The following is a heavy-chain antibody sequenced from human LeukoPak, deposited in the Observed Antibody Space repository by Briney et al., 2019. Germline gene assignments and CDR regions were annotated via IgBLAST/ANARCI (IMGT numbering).Heavy chain of an antibody. V-gene: IGHV3-11*01. Sequence: GGSLRLSCAASGFTFSDYYMSWIRQAPGKGLEWVSYISSSGSTIYYADSVKGRFTISRDNAKNSLYLQMNSLRAEDTAVYYCARDPTRITMVRGVVDYWGQGTLVTVSS. CDR1: GFTFSDYY. D-gene: IGHD3-10*01. CDR3: ARDPTRITMVRGVVDY. CDR2: ISSSGSTI. J-gene: IGHJ4*02.